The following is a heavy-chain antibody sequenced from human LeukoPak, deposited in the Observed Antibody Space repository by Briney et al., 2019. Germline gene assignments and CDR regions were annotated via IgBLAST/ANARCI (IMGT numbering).Heavy chain of an antibody. Sequence: GGSLRLSCAASGFTLSSYWVSWVRQAPGKGLEWVANIKQDGSEKYYVDSVKGRFTISRDNAKNSLYLQMNSLRAEDTAVYYCARVGCSGGSCSCDPWGQGTLVTVSS. J-gene: IGHJ5*02. D-gene: IGHD2-15*01. CDR3: ARVGCSGGSCSCDP. CDR1: GFTLSSYW. CDR2: IKQDGSEK. V-gene: IGHV3-7*01.